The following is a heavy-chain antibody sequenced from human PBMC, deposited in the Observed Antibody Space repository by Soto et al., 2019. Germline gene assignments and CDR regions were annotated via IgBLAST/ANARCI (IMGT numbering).Heavy chain of an antibody. D-gene: IGHD3-10*01. J-gene: IGHJ4*02. V-gene: IGHV3-30*18. CDR2: ISYDGTNE. CDR1: GFTFSAFA. Sequence: LRLSCTVSGFTFSAFAMYWVRQAPGKGLEWVALISYDGTNEDYAESVRGRFTISRDNSKNTLYLDMNSLSAEDSAVYFCAKGVVREPAYFDYWGQGTLVTVSS. CDR3: AKGVVREPAYFDY.